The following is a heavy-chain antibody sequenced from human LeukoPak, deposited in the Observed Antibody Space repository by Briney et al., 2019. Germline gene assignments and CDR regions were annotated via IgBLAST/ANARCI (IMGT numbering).Heavy chain of an antibody. J-gene: IGHJ3*02. CDR2: IYHSGST. V-gene: IGHV4-30-2*01. Sequence: SQTLSLTCTVSGGSISSGGYYWSWIRQPPGKGLEWIGYIYHSGSTYYNPSLKSRVTISVDRSKNQFSLKLNSVTAADTAVYYCARGLTYYGILTGPAPDAFDIWGQGTMVTVSS. D-gene: IGHD3-9*01. CDR1: GGSISSGGYY. CDR3: ARGLTYYGILTGPAPDAFDI.